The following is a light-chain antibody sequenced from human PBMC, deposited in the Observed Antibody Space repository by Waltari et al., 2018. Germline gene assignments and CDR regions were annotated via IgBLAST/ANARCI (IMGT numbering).Light chain of an antibody. CDR1: QNINTY. V-gene: IGKV1-39*01. CDR2: ATS. J-gene: IGKJ2*01. Sequence: SVGDRVTITCRASQNINTYLNWYQQKVGRAPKLLIYATSSLQSGVPSRFSGSGSGTHFTLTINSLQPEDFATYSCQQSYTTPRTFGQGTNLEIK. CDR3: QQSYTTPRT.